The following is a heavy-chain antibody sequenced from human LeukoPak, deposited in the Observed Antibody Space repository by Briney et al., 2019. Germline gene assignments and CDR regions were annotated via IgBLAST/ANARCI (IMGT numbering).Heavy chain of an antibody. Sequence: GGSLRLSCAASGFTFSSYGMHWVRQAPGKGLEWVAVIWYDGSNKYYADSVKGRFTISRDNSKNTLYLQMNSLRAEDTAVYYCAKDGVAVAPGWYFDLWGRGTLVTVSS. D-gene: IGHD6-19*01. CDR1: GFTFSSYG. J-gene: IGHJ2*01. CDR3: AKDGVAVAPGWYFDL. V-gene: IGHV3-33*06. CDR2: IWYDGSNK.